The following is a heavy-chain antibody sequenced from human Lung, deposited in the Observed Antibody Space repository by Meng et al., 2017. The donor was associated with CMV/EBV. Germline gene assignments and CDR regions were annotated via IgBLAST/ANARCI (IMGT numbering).Heavy chain of an antibody. J-gene: IGHJ4*02. CDR3: VREVYHYEGHGLDH. CDR1: GYNFKRYG. Sequence: QVQLVQSGDEGRKPGASVTVYCRTSGYNFKRYGISWVRQAPGQGLVWLGLISAHNGNTNYAQRVQDRVTMTTDRSATTAYLTLRSLRPDDTAVYYCVREVYHYEGHGLDHWGQGTLVTVSS. CDR2: ISAHNGNT. D-gene: IGHD3-16*01. V-gene: IGHV1-18*01.